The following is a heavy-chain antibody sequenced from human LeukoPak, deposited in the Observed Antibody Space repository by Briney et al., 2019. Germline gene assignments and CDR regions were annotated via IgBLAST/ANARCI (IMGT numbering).Heavy chain of an antibody. Sequence: PGGSLPLSCAASGFTFSSYAMSWVRQAPGKGLEWVSVINRSGAGTYYADYVKGQFTISRDGSKKTLYLQMNSLRAEDTAVYYCARGTTGYPPDCWGQGSLVIVSS. CDR3: ARGTTGYPPDC. CDR1: GFTFSSYA. V-gene: IGHV3-23*01. CDR2: INRSGAGT. D-gene: IGHD3-9*01. J-gene: IGHJ4*02.